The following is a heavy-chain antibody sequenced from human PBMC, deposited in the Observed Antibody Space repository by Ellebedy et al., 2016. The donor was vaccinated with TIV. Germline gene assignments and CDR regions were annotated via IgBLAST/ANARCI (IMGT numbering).Heavy chain of an antibody. Sequence: MPSETLSLTCAISGDSVSSNAVAWHWIRQSPSRGLEWLGRTYYRSKWYNEYAVSVKSRITINPDTSKHQFSLQLNSLTPEDQALYYCVRGSRGAFDIWGQGTMVTVSS. CDR1: GDSVSSNAVA. J-gene: IGHJ3*02. CDR3: VRGSRGAFDI. CDR2: TYYRSKWYN. V-gene: IGHV6-1*01.